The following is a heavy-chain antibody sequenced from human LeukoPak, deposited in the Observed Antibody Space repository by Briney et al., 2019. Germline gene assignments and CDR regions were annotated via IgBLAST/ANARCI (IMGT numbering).Heavy chain of an antibody. J-gene: IGHJ5*02. D-gene: IGHD3-3*01. Sequence: ASVKVSCKASGGTFSSYAISWARQAPGQGLEWMGWMNPNSGNTGYAQKFQGRVTMTRNTSISTAYMVLSSLRSEDTAVYYCARNSYYDFWSGYYTRWFDPWGQGTLVTVSS. V-gene: IGHV1-8*02. CDR2: MNPNSGNT. CDR1: GGTFSSYA. CDR3: ARNSYYDFWSGYYTRWFDP.